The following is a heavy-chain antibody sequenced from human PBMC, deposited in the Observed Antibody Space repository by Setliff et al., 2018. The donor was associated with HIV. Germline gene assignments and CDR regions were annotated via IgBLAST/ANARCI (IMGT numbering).Heavy chain of an antibody. J-gene: IGHJ1*01. Sequence: KPSETLSLTCTVSGGSISSYYWSWIRQPPGKGLEWIGYISYSGSTNYNPSLKSRVTLSVKTSKNQFPRKRNSVTAADTAVDYCARGSNAPYFQPWGQGTLVTVSS. V-gene: IGHV4-59*01. CDR1: GGSISSYY. CDR2: ISYSGST. D-gene: IGHD1-1*01. CDR3: ARGSNAPYFQP.